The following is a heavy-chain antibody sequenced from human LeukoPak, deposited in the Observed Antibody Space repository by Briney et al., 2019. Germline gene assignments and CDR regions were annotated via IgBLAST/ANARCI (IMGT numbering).Heavy chain of an antibody. D-gene: IGHD3-9*01. J-gene: IGHJ5*02. Sequence: GAPVKVSCKASGYTFTSYDINWVRQATGQGLEWMGWMNPNSGNTGYAQKFQGRVTMTRNTSISTAYMELSSLRSEDTAVYYCARGGFRTYYDILTGENWFDPWGQGTLVTVSS. V-gene: IGHV1-8*01. CDR2: MNPNSGNT. CDR3: ARGGFRTYYDILTGENWFDP. CDR1: GYTFTSYD.